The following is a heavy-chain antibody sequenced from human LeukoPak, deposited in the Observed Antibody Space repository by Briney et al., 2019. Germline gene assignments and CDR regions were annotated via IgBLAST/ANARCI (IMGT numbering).Heavy chain of an antibody. CDR1: GYTFTSYA. CDR2: INAGNGNT. Sequence: ASVKVSCKASGYTFTSYAMDWVRQAPGQRLEWMGWINAGNGNTKYSQKFQGRVTITRDTSASTAYMELSSLRSEDTAVYYCARSYCSGGSCYPDYWGQGTLVTVSS. CDR3: ARSYCSGGSCYPDY. V-gene: IGHV1-3*01. J-gene: IGHJ4*02. D-gene: IGHD2-15*01.